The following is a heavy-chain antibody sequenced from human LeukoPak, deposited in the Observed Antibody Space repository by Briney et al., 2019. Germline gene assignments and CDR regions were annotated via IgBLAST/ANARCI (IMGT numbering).Heavy chain of an antibody. CDR3: AKEAGVTTPPK. CDR2: ISGSGANT. CDR1: GLTFSNYA. J-gene: IGHJ4*02. D-gene: IGHD4-17*01. Sequence: GGSLRLSCAASGLTFSNYAMSWVRQAPGKGLEWVSGISGSGANTYYADSVKGRFAISRDNSKSTLYLQMNSLRAEDTAMYYCAKEAGVTTPPKWGQGTLVIVSS. V-gene: IGHV3-23*01.